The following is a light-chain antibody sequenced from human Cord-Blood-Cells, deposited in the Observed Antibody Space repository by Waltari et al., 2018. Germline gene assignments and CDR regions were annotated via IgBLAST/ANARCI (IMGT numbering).Light chain of an antibody. V-gene: IGLV2-14*01. CDR1: SRDVGGYNY. Sequence: QSALTQPASVSGSPGQSITISCTGTSRDVGGYNYVSWYQQHPGKAPKRMIYEVSNRPSGVANRFSGSKSGNTASLTISGLQAEDEADYYCSSYTSSSTLYVFGTGTKVTVL. J-gene: IGLJ1*01. CDR2: EVS. CDR3: SSYTSSSTLYV.